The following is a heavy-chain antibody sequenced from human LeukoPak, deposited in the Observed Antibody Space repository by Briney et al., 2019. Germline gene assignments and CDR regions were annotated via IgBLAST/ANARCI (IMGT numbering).Heavy chain of an antibody. CDR1: GFTFSGYA. CDR2: ISGSGGST. V-gene: IGHV3-23*01. CDR3: ARDCSSTSCYTPWGYYYYGMDV. Sequence: GGSLRLSCAASGFTFSGYAMSWVRQAPGKGLEWVSAISGSGGSTYYADSVKGRSTISRDNSKNTLYLQMNSLRAEDTAVYYCARDCSSTSCYTPWGYYYYGMDVWGQGTTVTVSS. J-gene: IGHJ6*02. D-gene: IGHD2-2*02.